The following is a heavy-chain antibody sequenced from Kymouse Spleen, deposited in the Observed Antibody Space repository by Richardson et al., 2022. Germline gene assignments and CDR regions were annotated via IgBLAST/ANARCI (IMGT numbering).Heavy chain of an antibody. V-gene: IGHV3-23*04. J-gene: IGHJ4*02. Sequence: EVQLVESGGGLVQPGGSLRLSCAASGFTFSSYAMSWVRQAPGKGLEWVSAISGSGGSTYYADSVKGRFTISRDNSKNTLYLQMNSLRAEDTAVYYCAKDRNYYGSGSYYSYFDYWGQGTLVTVSS. D-gene: IGHD3-10*01. CDR2: ISGSGGST. CDR1: GFTFSSYA. CDR3: AKDRNYYGSGSYYSYFDY.